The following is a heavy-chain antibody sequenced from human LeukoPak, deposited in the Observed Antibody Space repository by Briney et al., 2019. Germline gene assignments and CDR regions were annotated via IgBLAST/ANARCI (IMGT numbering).Heavy chain of an antibody. CDR2: IRYDGNNK. V-gene: IGHV3-30*02. J-gene: IGHJ4*02. CDR3: ATKGYTYPSY. D-gene: IGHD5-18*01. CDR1: GFTFSGYG. Sequence: GGSLRLSCAASGFTFSGYGMHWVRQAPGKGLEWVAFIRYDGNNKYYIDSVKGRFTISRDNSKNTLYLQMNSLRAEDTAVYYCATKGYTYPSYWGQGTLVTVSS.